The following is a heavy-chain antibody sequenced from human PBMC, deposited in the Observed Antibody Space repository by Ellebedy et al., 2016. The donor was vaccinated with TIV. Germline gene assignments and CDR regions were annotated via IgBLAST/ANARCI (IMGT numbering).Heavy chain of an antibody. CDR2: ISVYNGNT. Sequence: ASVKVSCXASGYTFNNYGISWVRQAPGQGLEWMAWISVYNGNTDYAQKFQGRVTMTTDTSTSTAYMELRSLRSDDTAVYYCARDSGRVAASDAFDIWGQGTMVTVSS. D-gene: IGHD2-15*01. J-gene: IGHJ3*02. CDR1: GYTFNNYG. CDR3: ARDSGRVAASDAFDI. V-gene: IGHV1-18*01.